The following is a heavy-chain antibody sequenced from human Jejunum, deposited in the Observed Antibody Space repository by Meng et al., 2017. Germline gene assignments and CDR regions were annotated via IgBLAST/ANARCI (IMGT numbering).Heavy chain of an antibody. CDR3: ARDESRLLRS. D-gene: IGHD3-22*01. Sequence: QVQLQQSGPGLVKPSPTLSITCDITGDSVSSNSAACNWIRQSPSRGLEWLGRTYYRSKWYSDYAVSVKSRITINTDTYKNQLSLQLNSVTPEDTAVYYCARDESRLLRSWGQGTLVTVSS. CDR2: TYYRSKWYS. V-gene: IGHV6-1*01. CDR1: GDSVSSNSAA. J-gene: IGHJ5*02.